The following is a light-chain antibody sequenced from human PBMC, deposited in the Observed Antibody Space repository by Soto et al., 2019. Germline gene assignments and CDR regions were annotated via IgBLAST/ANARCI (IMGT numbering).Light chain of an antibody. V-gene: IGKV3-15*01. Sequence: EIVMTQSPATLSVSPGERATLSCRASQSVKSNLAWYQQKPGQAPRLLIYGASTRATGIPARFSGSGAGTEFALTISSLQSEDFAVYYCQQYNNWLWTFAQGTKVEIK. CDR3: QQYNNWLWT. J-gene: IGKJ1*01. CDR2: GAS. CDR1: QSVKSN.